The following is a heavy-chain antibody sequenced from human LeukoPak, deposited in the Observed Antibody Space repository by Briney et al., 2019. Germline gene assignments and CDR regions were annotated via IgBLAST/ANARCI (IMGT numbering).Heavy chain of an antibody. V-gene: IGHV4-38-2*01. J-gene: IGHJ4*02. D-gene: IGHD2-15*01. Sequence: GSLRLSCAASGFDLNTYEMNWVRQSPGTGLEWIGSTYHSGNTYYNPSLKSRVTISMDTSMNQFSLQVTSVTAADTAVYYCARTRYCSGATCYSPELFDSWGQGTLVTVSS. CDR2: TYHSGNT. CDR3: ARTRYCSGATCYSPELFDS. CDR1: GFDLNTYE.